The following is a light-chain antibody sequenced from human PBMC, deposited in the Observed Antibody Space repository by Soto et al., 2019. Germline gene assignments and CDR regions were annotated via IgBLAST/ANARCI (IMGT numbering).Light chain of an antibody. Sequence: EIVMTQSPATLSVSPGDRATLSCRANQSVRSNLAWYQQRPGQAPRLLIYGASTRAAGVPARFSGSGSGTEFTLTISSLQPDDFATYYCQHYNSYSEAFGQGTKVDIK. J-gene: IGKJ1*01. CDR3: QHYNSYSEA. V-gene: IGKV3-15*01. CDR2: GAS. CDR1: QSVRSN.